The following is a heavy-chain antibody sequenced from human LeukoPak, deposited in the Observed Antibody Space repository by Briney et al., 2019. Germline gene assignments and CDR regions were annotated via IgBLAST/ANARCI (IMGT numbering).Heavy chain of an antibody. D-gene: IGHD1-26*01. CDR2: ISGSGAST. J-gene: IGHJ4*02. Sequence: GGSLKLSCLTPGFTLSTNAMSWVRQAPGKGLEWISGISGSGASTYYADSVKGRFTISRDDSRNTLYLQMNSLRGDDTAVYYCAKDVGKWESLHFFDYWGQGTLVTVSS. V-gene: IGHV3-23*01. CDR1: GFTLSTNA. CDR3: AKDVGKWESLHFFDY.